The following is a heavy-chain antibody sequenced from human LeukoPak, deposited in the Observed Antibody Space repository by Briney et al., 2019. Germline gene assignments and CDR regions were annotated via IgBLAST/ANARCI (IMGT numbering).Heavy chain of an antibody. CDR1: GYTFTGYY. J-gene: IGHJ4*02. D-gene: IGHD3-22*01. Sequence: ASVKVSCKASGYTFTGYYMHWVRQAPGQGLEWMGWIYPNSGGTNYAQKFQGRVTMTRDTSISTAYMELSRLRSDDTAVYYCAREYYYDSSFGYWGQGTLVTVSS. CDR3: AREYYYDSSFGY. V-gene: IGHV1-2*02. CDR2: IYPNSGGT.